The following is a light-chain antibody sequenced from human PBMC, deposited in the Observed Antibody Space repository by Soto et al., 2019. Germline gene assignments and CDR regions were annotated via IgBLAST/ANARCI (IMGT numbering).Light chain of an antibody. CDR2: GAS. CDR3: QQYGTSPFT. J-gene: IGKJ3*01. CDR1: QSVSSSY. V-gene: IGKV3-20*01. Sequence: IVWTQSPGTLSLSPGERATLSCRASQSVSSSYLAWYQQKPGQAPRLLIYGASSRATGIPDRFSGSGSGTGFTLTISRLEPEDFAVYYCQQYGTSPFTFGPGTKVDIK.